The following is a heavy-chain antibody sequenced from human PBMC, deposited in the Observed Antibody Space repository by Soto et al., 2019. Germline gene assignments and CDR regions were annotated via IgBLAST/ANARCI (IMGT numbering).Heavy chain of an antibody. Sequence: EVQLLESGGGLVRPGGSLRLSCVVSGFTLRSYAMNWVRQAPGKGLEWVAAISGSGAATYYEKSVKGRFTISRENSKNTLHLEMTGLRAEDTAVYYCAKDRPTTTSYIHNYFDYWGQGALVTVSS. V-gene: IGHV3-23*01. CDR3: AKDRPTTTSYIHNYFDY. J-gene: IGHJ4*02. CDR2: ISGSGAAT. D-gene: IGHD1-1*01. CDR1: GFTLRSYA.